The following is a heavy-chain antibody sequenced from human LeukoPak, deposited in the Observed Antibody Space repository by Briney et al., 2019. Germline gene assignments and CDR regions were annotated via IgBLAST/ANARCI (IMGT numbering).Heavy chain of an antibody. J-gene: IGHJ3*02. CDR1: GGTFSSYA. Sequence: SVKVSCKASGGTFSSYAISWVRQAPGQGLEWMGGIIPIFGTANYAQKFQGRVTITADESTSTASMELSSLRSEDTAVYYCARDRQLDPTEDAFDIWGQGTMVTVSS. CDR3: ARDRQLDPTEDAFDI. CDR2: IIPIFGTA. D-gene: IGHD1-1*01. V-gene: IGHV1-69*01.